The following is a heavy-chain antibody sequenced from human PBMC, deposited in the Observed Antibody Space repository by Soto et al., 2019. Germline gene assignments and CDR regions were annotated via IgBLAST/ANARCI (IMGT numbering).Heavy chain of an antibody. V-gene: IGHV3-43*01. CDR1: GFTFDDYT. Sequence: GGSLRLSCAASGFTFDDYTMHWVRQAPGKGLEWVSLISWDGGSTYYADSVKGRFTISRDNSKNSLYLQMNSLRTEDTALYYCAKDLGSYYDFWSGDHYYYYGMDVWGQGTTVTVSS. CDR3: AKDLGSYYDFWSGDHYYYYGMDV. J-gene: IGHJ6*02. CDR2: ISWDGGST. D-gene: IGHD3-3*01.